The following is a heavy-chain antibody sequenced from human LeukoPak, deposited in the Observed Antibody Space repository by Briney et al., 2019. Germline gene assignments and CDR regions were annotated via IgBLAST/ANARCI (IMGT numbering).Heavy chain of an antibody. CDR3: ARGPPRHYYYDSSGYYLPFDY. CDR2: INHSGST. D-gene: IGHD3-22*01. CDR1: GGSFSGYY. Sequence: SESLQLACAVYGGSFSGYYWSWIRQPPGKGLEWIGDINHSGSTNYNPSLKSRVTISVDTSKNQFSLKLSSVTAADTAVYYCARGPPRHYYYDSSGYYLPFDYWGQGNLVNVSS. J-gene: IGHJ4*02. V-gene: IGHV4-34*01.